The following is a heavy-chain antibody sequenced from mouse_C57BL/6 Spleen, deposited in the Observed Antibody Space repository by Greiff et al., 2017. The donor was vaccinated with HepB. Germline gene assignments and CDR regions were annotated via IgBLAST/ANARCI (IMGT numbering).Heavy chain of an antibody. CDR3: ARGSLTLTLQAWFAY. V-gene: IGHV5-4*01. CDR1: GFTFSSYA. Sequence: EVQLVESGGGLVKPGGSLKLSCAASGFTFSSYAMSWVRQTPEKRLEWVATISDGGSYTYYPDNVKGRFTISRDNAKNNLYLQMSHLKSEDTAMYYGARGSLTLTLQAWFAYWGQGTLVTVSA. D-gene: IGHD6-2*01. J-gene: IGHJ3*01. CDR2: ISDGGSYT.